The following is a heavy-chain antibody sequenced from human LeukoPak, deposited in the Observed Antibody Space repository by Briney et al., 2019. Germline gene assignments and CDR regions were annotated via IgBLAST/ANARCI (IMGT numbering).Heavy chain of an antibody. D-gene: IGHD3-22*01. CDR2: VYSGGST. Sequence: GSLRLSCAASGFTVSRNYMSWARQAPGKGLEWVSVVYSGGSTFYADSVKGRFTVSRDNSKNTLYLQMNSLRAEDTAVYYCAGGYYDSGGYLHGSAFDIWGQGTMVTVSS. CDR1: GFTVSRNY. J-gene: IGHJ3*02. CDR3: AGGYYDSGGYLHGSAFDI. V-gene: IGHV3-66*01.